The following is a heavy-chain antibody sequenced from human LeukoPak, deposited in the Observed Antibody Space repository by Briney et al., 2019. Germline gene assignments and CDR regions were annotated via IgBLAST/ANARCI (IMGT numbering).Heavy chain of an antibody. CDR2: ISWNSGSI. CDR3: VSLELPTY. V-gene: IGHV3-9*01. Sequence: GGSLRLSCAASGFTFDDYAMHWVRQAPGKGLEWVSGISWNSGSIGYADSVKGRFTISRDNAKNSLYLQMNSLRAEDTALYYCVSLELPTYWGQGTLVTV. D-gene: IGHD1-7*01. J-gene: IGHJ4*02. CDR1: GFTFDDYA.